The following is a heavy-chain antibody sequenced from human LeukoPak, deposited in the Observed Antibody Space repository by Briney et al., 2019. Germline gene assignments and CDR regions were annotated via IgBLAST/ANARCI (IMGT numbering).Heavy chain of an antibody. CDR2: IKSKTDGGTT. Sequence: GGSLRLSCAASGFTFSNAWMSWVRQAPGKGLEWVGRIKSKTDGGTTDYAAPVKGRFTITRDDSKNTLYLQMNSLKTEDTAVYYCTTVPNCSSTSCYDYYYYGMDVWGQGTTVTVSS. CDR1: GFTFSNAW. V-gene: IGHV3-15*01. CDR3: TTVPNCSSTSCYDYYYYGMDV. J-gene: IGHJ6*02. D-gene: IGHD2-2*01.